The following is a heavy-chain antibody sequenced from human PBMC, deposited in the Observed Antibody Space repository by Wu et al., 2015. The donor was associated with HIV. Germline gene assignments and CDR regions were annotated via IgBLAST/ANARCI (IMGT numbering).Heavy chain of an antibody. CDR3: ARERSSSWYGSLDY. J-gene: IGHJ4*02. D-gene: IGHD6-13*01. V-gene: IGHV1-8*02. CDR2: MNPASGNT. CDR1: GYTFSNYD. Sequence: QVQLVQSGAEVKKPGASVKVACKASGYTFSNYDIHWVRQATGQGLEWMGWMNPASGNTGYTQNFQGRVTMTWNTSVSTGYMELSSLRSEDTAVYYCARERSSSWYGSLDYWGQGTLVTVSS.